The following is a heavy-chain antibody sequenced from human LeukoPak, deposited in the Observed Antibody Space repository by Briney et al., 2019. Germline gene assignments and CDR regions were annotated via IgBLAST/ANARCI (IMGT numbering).Heavy chain of an antibody. J-gene: IGHJ4*02. D-gene: IGHD3-16*01. CDR3: ARDPKVGSPDYFDY. CDR2: MSQDGRTA. Sequence: GRSLRLSCAASGFSVSQHEMHWVRQAPGKGLEWVAVMSQDGRTALYIDSLKGRFIISKDTSTDTVYLRMNSLRVEDTAVYYCARDPKVGSPDYFDYWGQGTLVTVSP. V-gene: IGHV3-30-3*01. CDR1: GFSVSQHE.